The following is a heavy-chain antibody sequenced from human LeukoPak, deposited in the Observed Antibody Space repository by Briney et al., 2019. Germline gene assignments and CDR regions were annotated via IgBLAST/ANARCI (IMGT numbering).Heavy chain of an antibody. CDR1: GFTFSSYE. Sequence: GGSLRLSCAASGFTFSSYEMNWVRQAPGKGLEWDSYISSSGSTIYYADSVKGRFTISRDNAKNSLYLQMNSLRAEDTAVYYCARVGGAYGDYIFDYWGQGTLVTVSS. J-gene: IGHJ4*02. D-gene: IGHD4-17*01. CDR2: ISSSGSTI. V-gene: IGHV3-48*03. CDR3: ARVGGAYGDYIFDY.